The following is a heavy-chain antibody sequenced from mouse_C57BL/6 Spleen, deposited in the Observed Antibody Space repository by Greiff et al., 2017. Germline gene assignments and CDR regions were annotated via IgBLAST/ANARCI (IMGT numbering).Heavy chain of an antibody. D-gene: IGHD2-4*01. V-gene: IGHV1-77*01. CDR2: IGPGSGST. J-gene: IGHJ4*01. Sequence: VQLQQSGAELVKPGASVKISCKASGYTFTDYYINWVKQRPGQGLEWIGKIGPGSGSTYYNEKFKGKATLTADKSSSTAYMQRSSLTSEDSAVYFCAREGYDCYFAMDYWGQGTSVTVSS. CDR3: AREGYDCYFAMDY. CDR1: GYTFTDYY.